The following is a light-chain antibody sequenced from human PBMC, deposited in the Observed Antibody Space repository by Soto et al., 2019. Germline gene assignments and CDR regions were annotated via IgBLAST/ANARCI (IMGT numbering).Light chain of an antibody. Sequence: EIVMTQSPATLSVSPGERATLSCRASRSVSINVAWYQQRPGQPPRLLISAASTRATGTPARFSGSGSGTEFTLTISSLQSEDFATYYCQQLNSYPITFGQGTRLEIK. CDR1: RSVSIN. V-gene: IGKV3-15*01. CDR2: AAS. CDR3: QQLNSYPIT. J-gene: IGKJ5*01.